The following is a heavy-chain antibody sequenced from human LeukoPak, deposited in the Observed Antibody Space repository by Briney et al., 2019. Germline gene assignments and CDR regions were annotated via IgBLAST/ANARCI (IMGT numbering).Heavy chain of an antibody. J-gene: IGHJ4*02. D-gene: IGHD1-26*01. CDR3: ARGGYSGSRQYYFEY. V-gene: IGHV3-74*01. Sequence: GGSLRLSCAASGFTFSTYWMHWVRQGPGGGLVWVSRINSDGSRTDCADSVKGRFTISRDNAKNTLYLQMNSLRAEDTAVYYCARGGYSGSRQYYFEYWGQGTLVTVSS. CDR2: INSDGSRT. CDR1: GFTFSTYW.